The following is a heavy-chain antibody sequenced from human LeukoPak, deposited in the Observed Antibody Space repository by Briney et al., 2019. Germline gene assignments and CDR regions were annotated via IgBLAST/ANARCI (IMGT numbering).Heavy chain of an antibody. CDR1: GFTFSSYA. D-gene: IGHD2-2*01. CDR2: ISGSGGST. V-gene: IGHV3-23*01. J-gene: IGHJ4*02. CDR3: AKDCSSTSCYRFDY. Sequence: PGGSLRLSCAASGFTFSSYAMSWVRQAPGKGLEWVSAISGSGGSTYYADSVKGRFTISRDNSKNTLYLQMNSLRVEDTAVYYCAKDCSSTSCYRFDYWGQGTLVTVSS.